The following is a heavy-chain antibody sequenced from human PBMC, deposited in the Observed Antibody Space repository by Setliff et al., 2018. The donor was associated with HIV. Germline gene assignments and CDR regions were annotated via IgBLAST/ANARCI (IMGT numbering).Heavy chain of an antibody. CDR3: AKDGPDTYYDSSGYPDA. V-gene: IGHV3-43*01. D-gene: IGHD3-22*01. CDR2: IKTDGGTT. CDR1: GFTFKTYS. Sequence: GGSLRLSCVGAGFTFKTYSMNWVRQAHGKGLEWLSYIKTDGGTTYDADSVEGRFTISRDNSNNSLYLQMNSLRAEDTALYYCAKDGPDTYYDSSGYPDAWGQGTLVTVSS. J-gene: IGHJ1*01.